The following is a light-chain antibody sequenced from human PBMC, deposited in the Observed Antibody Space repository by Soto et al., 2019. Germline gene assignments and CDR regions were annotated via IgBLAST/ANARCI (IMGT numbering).Light chain of an antibody. J-gene: IGKJ4*01. CDR1: QDISDC. V-gene: IGKV1-33*01. Sequence: DIQMTQSPSSLSASVGDRVTITCQASQDISDCLNWYQHKPGKAPNLLIYDASNLQTGVPSRFSGTGSGTDFTFTISSLQPEDIATYYCQQCAGVPTCGGGTKVEIK. CDR3: QQCAGVPT. CDR2: DAS.